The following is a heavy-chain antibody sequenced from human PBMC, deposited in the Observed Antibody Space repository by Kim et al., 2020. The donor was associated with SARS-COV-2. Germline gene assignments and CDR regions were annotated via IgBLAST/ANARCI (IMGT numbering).Heavy chain of an antibody. CDR2: ISYDGSNK. D-gene: IGHD2-8*01. CDR1: GFTFSSYG. V-gene: IGHV3-30*18. J-gene: IGHJ6*02. CDR3: AKDRNFGVYYYYGMDV. Sequence: GGSLRLSCAASGFTFSSYGMHWVRQAPGKGLEWVAVISYDGSNKYYADSVKGRFTISRDNSKNTLYLQMNSLRAEDTAVYYCAKDRNFGVYYYYGMDVWGQGTTVTVSS.